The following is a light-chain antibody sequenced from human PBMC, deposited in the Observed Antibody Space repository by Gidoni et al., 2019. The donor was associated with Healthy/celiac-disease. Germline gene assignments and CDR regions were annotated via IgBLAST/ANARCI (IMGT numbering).Light chain of an antibody. CDR3: QQYNNWPPWT. Sequence: DIVLTQSPATLSVSPGERATLSCRASQSVSSNLAWYQQKPGQAPRLLIYGASTRATGIPARFSGSGSGTEFTLTISSLQSEDFAVDYCQQYNNWPPWTVGQGTKVEIK. V-gene: IGKV3-15*01. CDR1: QSVSSN. J-gene: IGKJ1*01. CDR2: GAS.